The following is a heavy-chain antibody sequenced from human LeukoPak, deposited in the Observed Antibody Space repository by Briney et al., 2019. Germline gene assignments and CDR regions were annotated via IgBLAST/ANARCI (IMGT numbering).Heavy chain of an antibody. CDR2: IRSDGSDT. CDR1: GFTFSDTW. J-gene: IGHJ4*02. Sequence: GGSLRLSCAASGFTFSDTWMHWVRQAPGEGLVWVSRIRSDGSDTRYAESVKGRFTISRDNAKNTLYLQMNSLRAEDTAVYYCARVGAYYDSSGYYPFDYWGQGTLVTVSS. D-gene: IGHD3-22*01. V-gene: IGHV3-74*01. CDR3: ARVGAYYDSSGYYPFDY.